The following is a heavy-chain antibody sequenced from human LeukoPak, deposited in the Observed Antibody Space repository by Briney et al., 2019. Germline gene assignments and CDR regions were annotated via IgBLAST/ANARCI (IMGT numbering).Heavy chain of an antibody. CDR3: AGGSSGHYFYYGLDV. CDR1: GDSTNNYY. CDR2: VYSSGST. Sequence: SETLSLTCTVTGDSTNNYYWNWIRQAPGKGLEWLGHVYSSGSTSYNPSLKSRVSISLDTSKNQISLQLASVTAADTAVYYCAGGSSGHYFYYGLDVWGQGTTVTVSS. D-gene: IGHD2-8*02. V-gene: IGHV4-59*01. J-gene: IGHJ6*02.